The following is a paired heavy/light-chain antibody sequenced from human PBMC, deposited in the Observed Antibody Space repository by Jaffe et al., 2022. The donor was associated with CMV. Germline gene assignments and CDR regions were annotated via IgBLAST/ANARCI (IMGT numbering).Heavy chain of an antibody. V-gene: IGHV3-49*05. CDR1: GFAFGATR. CDR3: TRDRPIDY. Sequence: EVQLVESGGDFTTPGGSLRLSCTTSGFAFGATRMAWFRQTPGKGLEWVGSIRTKRDGETTDYAAPVRGRFSISRDDFKNIAYLQMNSLKIEDTAIYYCTRDRPIDYWGQGTLVTVSS. J-gene: IGHJ4*02. CDR2: IRTKRDGETT.
Light chain of an antibody. CDR2: STM. CDR1: TGAVTTDYY. V-gene: IGLV7-43*01. Sequence: QTVVTQEPSLTVSPGGTVTLTCASSTGAVTTDYYPNWFQQKPGQAPTALIFSTMNKHSWTPARISGFLLGGKAALTLSGVQPEDEADYYCLLYYGGSWVFGGGTKLTVL. J-gene: IGLJ3*02. CDR3: LLYYGGSWV.